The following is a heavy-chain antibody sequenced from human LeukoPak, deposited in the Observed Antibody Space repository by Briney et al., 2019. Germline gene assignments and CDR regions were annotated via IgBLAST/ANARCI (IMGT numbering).Heavy chain of an antibody. V-gene: IGHV1-18*01. CDR2: ISAYNGNT. D-gene: IGHD2-15*01. Sequence: ASVKVSCKASGYTFTSYGISWVRQAPGQGLEWMGWISAYNGNTNYAQKLQGRVTMTTDTSTSTAYMELRSLRSDDTAVYYCARDHLIGYCSGGSCPFDPWGQGTLVTVSS. CDR1: GYTFTSYG. CDR3: ARDHLIGYCSGGSCPFDP. J-gene: IGHJ5*02.